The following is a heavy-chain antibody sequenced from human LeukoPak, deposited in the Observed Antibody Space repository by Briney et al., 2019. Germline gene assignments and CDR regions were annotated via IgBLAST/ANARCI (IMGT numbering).Heavy chain of an antibody. Sequence: GGSLRLSCEASGFTFSSYGMHWVRQAPGKGLEWVAVISYDGSNKYYADSVKGRFTISRDNSKNTLYLQMNSLRAEDTAVYYCAKAAVTLVEAHYFDYWGQGTLVTVSS. CDR2: ISYDGSNK. CDR1: GFTFSSYG. D-gene: IGHD1-26*01. CDR3: AKAAVTLVEAHYFDY. J-gene: IGHJ4*02. V-gene: IGHV3-30*18.